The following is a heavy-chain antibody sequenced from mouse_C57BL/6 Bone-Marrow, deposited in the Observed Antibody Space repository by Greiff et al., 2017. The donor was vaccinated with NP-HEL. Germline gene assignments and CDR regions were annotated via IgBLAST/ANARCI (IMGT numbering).Heavy chain of an antibody. J-gene: IGHJ2*01. V-gene: IGHV1-66*01. D-gene: IGHD2-3*01. Sequence: QVQLQQSGPELVKPGASVKISCKASGYSFTSYYIHWVKQRPGQGLEWIGWIYPGSGNTKYNEKFKGKATLTADTSSSTAYMQLSSLTSEDSAVYYCAIYDGYPYFDYWGQGTTLTVSS. CDR3: AIYDGYPYFDY. CDR2: IYPGSGNT. CDR1: GYSFTSYY.